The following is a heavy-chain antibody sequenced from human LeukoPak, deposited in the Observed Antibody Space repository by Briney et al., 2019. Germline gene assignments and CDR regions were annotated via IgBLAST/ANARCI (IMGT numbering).Heavy chain of an antibody. D-gene: IGHD2-2*01. CDR3: ARDRYCSTSSCYFLFAAFDI. CDR1: GYSISTGYY. V-gene: IGHV4-38-2*02. J-gene: IGHJ3*02. CDR2: FYHGGTT. Sequence: PSETLSLTCTVSGYSISTGYYWDWIRQPPGKGLEWIGTFYHGGTTNYNPSLKSRVSMSIDTSKNQFSLKLSSVTAADTAVYYCARDRYCSTSSCYFLFAAFDIWGQGTMVTVSS.